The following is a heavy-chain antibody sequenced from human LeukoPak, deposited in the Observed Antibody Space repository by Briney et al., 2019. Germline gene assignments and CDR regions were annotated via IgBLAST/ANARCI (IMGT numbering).Heavy chain of an antibody. D-gene: IGHD3-10*01. Sequence: GASVKVSCKASGYIFDIYALIWVRQAPGQGLELMGWINTNTGNPTYAQGSTGRFVFSLDTSVSTAYLQISSLKAEDTAVYYCARGGRRITMVRGVMGCDYWGQGTLVTVSS. CDR3: ARGGRRITMVRGVMGCDY. CDR1: GYIFDIYA. J-gene: IGHJ4*02. CDR2: INTNTGNP. V-gene: IGHV7-4-1*02.